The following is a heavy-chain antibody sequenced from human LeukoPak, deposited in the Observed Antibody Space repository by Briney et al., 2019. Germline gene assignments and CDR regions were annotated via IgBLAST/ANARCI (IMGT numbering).Heavy chain of an antibody. J-gene: IGHJ5*02. D-gene: IGHD4-17*01. CDR2: INPNSGGT. CDR1: GYTFTGYY. CDR3: ANPPDGDYQPDP. Sequence: ASVKVSCKASGYTFTGYYMHWVRQAPGQGLEWMGWINPNSGGTNYAQKFQGRVTMTRDTSISTAYMELSRLRSDDTAVYYCANPPDGDYQPDPWGQGTLVTVSS. V-gene: IGHV1-2*02.